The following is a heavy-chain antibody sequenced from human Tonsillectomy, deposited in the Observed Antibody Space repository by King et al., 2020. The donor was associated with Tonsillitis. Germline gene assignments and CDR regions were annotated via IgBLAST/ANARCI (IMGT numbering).Heavy chain of an antibody. CDR2: ISGSGGST. D-gene: IGHD3-10*01. CDR1: GFTFSSYA. Sequence: VQLLESGGGLVQPGGSLRLSCAASGFTFSSYAMSWVRQAPGKGLEWVSAISGSGGSTYYADSVKGRFTISRDNSKNTLYLRMNSLRAEDTAVYYCAKSPFWVRGGSWFDPWGQGTLVTVSS. CDR3: AKSPFWVRGGSWFDP. V-gene: IGHV3-23*01. J-gene: IGHJ5*02.